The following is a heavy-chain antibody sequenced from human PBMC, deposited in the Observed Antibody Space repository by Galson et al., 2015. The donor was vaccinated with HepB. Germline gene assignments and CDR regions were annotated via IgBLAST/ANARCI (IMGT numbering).Heavy chain of an antibody. CDR3: ARDGGNYYDSSGYLY. Sequence: VRQAPGQGLEWMGGIIPIFGIANYAQKFQGRVTITADESTSTAYMELGSLRSEDTAVYYCARDGGNYYDSSGYLYWGQGTLVTVSS. V-gene: IGHV1-69*01. J-gene: IGHJ4*02. CDR2: IIPIFGIA. D-gene: IGHD3-22*01.